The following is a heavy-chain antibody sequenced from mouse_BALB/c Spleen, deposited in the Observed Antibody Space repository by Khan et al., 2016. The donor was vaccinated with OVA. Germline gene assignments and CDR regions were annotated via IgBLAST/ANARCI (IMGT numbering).Heavy chain of an antibody. CDR1: GYTFTNYI. V-gene: IGHV1S136*01. CDR3: ARDYGSSFWFAY. CDR2: INPYNDGT. D-gene: IGHD1-1*01. J-gene: IGHJ3*01. Sequence: VRLQQSGLELIKPGASVKMSCKASGYTFTNYIIHWVKQKPGQGLEWIGYINPYNDGTKYNEKFKGKATLTSDKSSSAAYMELSGLTSEDSAVYYCARDYGSSFWFAYWGQGTLVTVSA.